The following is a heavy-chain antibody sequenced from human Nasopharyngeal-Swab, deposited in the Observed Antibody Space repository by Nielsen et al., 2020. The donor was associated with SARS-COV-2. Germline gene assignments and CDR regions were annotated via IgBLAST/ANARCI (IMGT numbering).Heavy chain of an antibody. Sequence: GESLEISCAASEFTFSSYWMSWVRQAPGKGLNWVASIKKDGSETYYGDSVKGRFTISRDNMKNSLHLQMNSLRVEDTAVYYCTGGGDEYDYVWGSYRPLLYHWGQGTLVTVSS. CDR2: IKKDGSET. D-gene: IGHD3-16*02. J-gene: IGHJ5*02. CDR1: EFTFSSYW. CDR3: TGGGDEYDYVWGSYRPLLYH. V-gene: IGHV3-7*03.